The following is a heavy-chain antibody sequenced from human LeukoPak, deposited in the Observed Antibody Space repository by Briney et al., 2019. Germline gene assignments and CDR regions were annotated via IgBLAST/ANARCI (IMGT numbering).Heavy chain of an antibody. V-gene: IGHV4-34*01. CDR2: INHSGST. D-gene: IGHD2-15*01. CDR1: GGSFSGYY. Sequence: KPSETLSLTCAVYGGSFSGYYWSXIRQPPGKGLEXXXGINHSGSTNYNPSLKSRVTISVDTSKNQFSLKLSSVTAADTAVYYCARDCSGGSCLDAFDIWGQGTMVTVSS. CDR3: ARDCSGGSCLDAFDI. J-gene: IGHJ3*02.